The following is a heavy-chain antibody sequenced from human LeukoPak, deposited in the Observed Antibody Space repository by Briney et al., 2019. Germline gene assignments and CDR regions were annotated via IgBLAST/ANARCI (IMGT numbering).Heavy chain of an antibody. V-gene: IGHV3-23*01. CDR2: IGYTGGSTT. J-gene: IGHJ5*02. Sequence: PGGSLRLSCAASGFIFSDYAMSWVRQAPGKGLEWVSAIGYTGGSTTYYANSVKGRFTISRDNSKNTLYLQMNSLRAEDTAVYYCARPGIAVAGTRWFDPWAREPWSPSPQ. CDR3: ARPGIAVAGTRWFDP. CDR1: GFIFSDYA. D-gene: IGHD6-19*01.